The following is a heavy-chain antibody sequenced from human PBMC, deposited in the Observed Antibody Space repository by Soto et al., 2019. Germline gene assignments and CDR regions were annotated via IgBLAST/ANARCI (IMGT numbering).Heavy chain of an antibody. Sequence: PSETLSLTCTVSGGSISSSSYYWGWIRQPPGKGLEWIGSIYYSGSTYYNPSLKSRVTISVDTSKNQFSLKLSSVTAADTAVYYCARSLPYYFDYWGQGTLVTVSS. CDR1: GGSISSSSYY. J-gene: IGHJ4*02. V-gene: IGHV4-39*01. CDR3: ARSLPYYFDY. CDR2: IYYSGST.